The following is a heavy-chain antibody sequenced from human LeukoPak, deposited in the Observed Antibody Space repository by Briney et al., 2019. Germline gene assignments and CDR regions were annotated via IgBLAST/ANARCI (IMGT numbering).Heavy chain of an antibody. Sequence: GGSLRLSCVGSGFTFRSHAMSWVRQAPEKGLEFVSGIYENGGTTYYADSVKGRFSISRDNSKYTLYLQMDSLRGEDTAVYYCAKDFRIGYSAHFDYWGQGALVTVSS. V-gene: IGHV3-23*01. CDR3: AKDFRIGYSAHFDY. CDR1: GFTFRSHA. J-gene: IGHJ4*02. CDR2: IYENGGTT. D-gene: IGHD2-21*01.